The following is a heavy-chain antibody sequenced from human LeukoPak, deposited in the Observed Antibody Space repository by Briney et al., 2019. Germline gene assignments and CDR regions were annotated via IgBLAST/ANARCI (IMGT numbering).Heavy chain of an antibody. D-gene: IGHD3-22*01. Sequence: GASVKVSCKASGYTFTGYYMHWVRQAPRQGLEWMGWINPNSGGTNYAQKFQGRVTMTRDTSISTAYMELSRLRSDDTAVYYCARAMIVENDAFDIWGQGTMVTVSS. CDR2: INPNSGGT. CDR3: ARAMIVENDAFDI. V-gene: IGHV1-2*02. CDR1: GYTFTGYY. J-gene: IGHJ3*02.